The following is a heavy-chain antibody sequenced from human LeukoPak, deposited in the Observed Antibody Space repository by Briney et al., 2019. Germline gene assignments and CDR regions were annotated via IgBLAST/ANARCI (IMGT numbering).Heavy chain of an antibody. J-gene: IGHJ4*02. CDR2: IKSDGSST. CDR1: GFTFSSYW. Sequence: GGSLRLSCAASGFTFSSYWMHWVRQAPGKGLVWVSRIKSDGSSTSYADSVKGRFTISRDNAKNTLYLQMNSLETEDTAVYYCTTDYYDYVWGSYRPDYWGQGTLVTVSS. CDR3: TTDYYDYVWGSYRPDY. V-gene: IGHV3-74*01. D-gene: IGHD3-16*02.